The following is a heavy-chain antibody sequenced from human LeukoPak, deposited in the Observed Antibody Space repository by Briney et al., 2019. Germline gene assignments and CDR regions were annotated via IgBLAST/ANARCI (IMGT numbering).Heavy chain of an antibody. V-gene: IGHV3-21*01. Sequence: GGSLRLSCAASGFTFSSYSMNWVRQAPGKGLEWVSSISSSSSSYIYYADSVKGRFTISRDNAKNSLYLQMNSLRAEDTAVYYCAREDDSSGYYSDYWGQGTLVTVSS. J-gene: IGHJ4*02. CDR1: GFTFSSYS. CDR3: AREDDSSGYYSDY. CDR2: ISSSSSSYI. D-gene: IGHD3-22*01.